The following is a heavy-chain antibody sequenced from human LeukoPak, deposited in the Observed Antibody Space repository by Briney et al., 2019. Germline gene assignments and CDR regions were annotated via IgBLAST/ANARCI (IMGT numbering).Heavy chain of an antibody. CDR2: ICGSGATT. CDR3: ARDTAMVGYFDY. CDR1: GFTFSSYA. D-gene: IGHD5-18*01. Sequence: GGSLRLSCAASGFTFSSYAMSWVRQAPGKGLEWVSAICGSGATTYYADSVKGRFTISRDNSKNTLYLQMNSLRAEDTAVYYCARDTAMVGYFDYWGQGTLVTVSS. V-gene: IGHV3-23*01. J-gene: IGHJ4*02.